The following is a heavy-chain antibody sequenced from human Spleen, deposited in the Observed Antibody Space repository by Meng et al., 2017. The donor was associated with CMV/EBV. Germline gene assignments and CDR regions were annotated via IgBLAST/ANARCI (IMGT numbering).Heavy chain of an antibody. CDR2: INHSGST. CDR1: VGSFSGYY. CDR3: ARGNSGREWFDP. D-gene: IGHD6-19*01. V-gene: IGHV4-34*01. Sequence: QVQVQQWGPGLLTPSETLSLTCAVYVGSFSGYYWSWIRQPPGKGLEWIGEINHSGSTNYNPSLKSRVTISVDTSKNQFSLKLSSVTAADTAVYYCARGNSGREWFDPWGQGTLVTVSS. J-gene: IGHJ5*02.